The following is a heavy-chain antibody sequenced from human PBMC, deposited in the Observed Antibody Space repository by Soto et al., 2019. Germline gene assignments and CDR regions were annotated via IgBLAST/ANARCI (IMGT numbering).Heavy chain of an antibody. D-gene: IGHD6-6*01. CDR1: GFTFSSYA. CDR3: AKDPIAARPFGSWFDP. J-gene: IGHJ5*02. CDR2: ISGSGGST. V-gene: IGHV3-23*01. Sequence: PGGSLRLSCAASGFTFSSYAMSWVRQAPGKGLEWVSAISGSGGSTYYADSVKGRFTISRDNSKNTLYLQMNSLRAEDTAVYYCAKDPIAARPFGSWFDPWGQGTLVTVSS.